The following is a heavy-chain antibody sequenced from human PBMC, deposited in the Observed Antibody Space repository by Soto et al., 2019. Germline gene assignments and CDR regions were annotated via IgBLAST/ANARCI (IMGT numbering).Heavy chain of an antibody. CDR2: IIPIFGTA. Sequence: QVQLVQSGAEVKKPGSSVKVSCKASGGTFSSYAISWVRQAPGQGLEWMGGIIPIFGTANYAQKFQGRVTIPADESTSTAYMELSSLRSEDTAVYYCARVGQPMRYSSPGRFDPWGQGTLVTVSS. D-gene: IGHD6-13*01. V-gene: IGHV1-69*01. CDR1: GGTFSSYA. CDR3: ARVGQPMRYSSPGRFDP. J-gene: IGHJ5*02.